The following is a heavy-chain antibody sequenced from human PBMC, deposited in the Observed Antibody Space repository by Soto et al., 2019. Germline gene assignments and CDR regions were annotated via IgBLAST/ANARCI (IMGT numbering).Heavy chain of an antibody. CDR2: ISSSSSYT. J-gene: IGHJ6*02. D-gene: IGHD2-15*01. Sequence: PGGSLRLSCAASGFTFSDYYMSWIRQAPGKGLEWVSYISSSSSYTNYADSVKGRFTISRDNAKNSLYLQMNSLRAEDTAVYYCARVPCSGGSCHAWAGALGENGMDVWGQGTTVTVSS. CDR1: GFTFSDYY. V-gene: IGHV3-11*05. CDR3: ARVPCSGGSCHAWAGALGENGMDV.